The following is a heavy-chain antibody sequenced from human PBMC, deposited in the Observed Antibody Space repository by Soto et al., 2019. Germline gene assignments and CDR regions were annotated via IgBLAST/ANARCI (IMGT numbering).Heavy chain of an antibody. CDR3: ARVPQAYCGGDCPPEY. CDR2: IIPIFGTA. Sequence: SVKVSCKASGCTFSSYAISWVRQAPGQGLEWMGGIIPIFGTANYAQKFQGRVTITADESTSTAYMELSSLRSEDTAVYYCARVPQAYCGGDCPPEYWGQGTLVNVSS. D-gene: IGHD2-21*02. V-gene: IGHV1-69*13. J-gene: IGHJ4*02. CDR1: GCTFSSYA.